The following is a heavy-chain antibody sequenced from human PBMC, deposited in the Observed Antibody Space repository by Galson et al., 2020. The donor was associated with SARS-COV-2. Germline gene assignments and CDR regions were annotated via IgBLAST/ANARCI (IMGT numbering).Heavy chain of an antibody. CDR3: AKERAAALTDPFDI. V-gene: IGHV3-9*01. CDR1: GFIFDDYA. Sequence: GGSLRLSCAASGFIFDDYAMHWVRQAPGKGLEWVSGISWNSDSIGYADSVKGRFTISRDNAKTSLYLQMNSLKAEDTALYYCAKERAAALTDPFDIWGQGTMVTVSS. J-gene: IGHJ3*02. CDR2: ISWNSDSI. D-gene: IGHD2-15*01.